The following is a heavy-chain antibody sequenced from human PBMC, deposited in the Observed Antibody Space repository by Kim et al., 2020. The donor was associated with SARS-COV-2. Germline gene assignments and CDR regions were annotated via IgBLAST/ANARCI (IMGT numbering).Heavy chain of an antibody. J-gene: IGHJ4*02. D-gene: IGHD2-2*01. CDR3: ARDLGYCSSTSCENDY. CDR1: GFTFSSYG. CDR2: IWYDGSNK. V-gene: IGHV3-33*01. Sequence: GGSLRLSCAASGFTFSSYGMHWVRQAPGKGLEGVAVIWYDGSNKYYADSVKGRFTISRDNSKNTLYLQMNSLRAEDTAVYYCARDLGYCSSTSCENDYWGQGTLVTVSS.